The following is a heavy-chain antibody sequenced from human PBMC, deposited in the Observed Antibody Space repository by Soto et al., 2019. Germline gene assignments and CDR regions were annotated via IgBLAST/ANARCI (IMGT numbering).Heavy chain of an antibody. V-gene: IGHV3-30-3*01. CDR3: ARGLVVVVARDWFDR. CDR2: ISDDGINK. CDR1: GFTFSNYA. D-gene: IGHD2-15*01. Sequence: QVPLVESGGGVVQPGRSLRLSCAASGFTFSNYAMHWVRQAPGKGLEWVAVISDDGINKYYADSVKGRFTISRDTSXTTLYLQMNSLRTGDTAVYYCARGLVVVVARDWFDRWGQGTLVTVSS. J-gene: IGHJ5*02.